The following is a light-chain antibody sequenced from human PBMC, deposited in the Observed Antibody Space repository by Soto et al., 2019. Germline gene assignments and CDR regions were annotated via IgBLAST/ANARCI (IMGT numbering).Light chain of an antibody. Sequence: FMLTQPHSVSESPGKTVTISCTRSSGSIASNYVQWYRQRPGSAPTTVIFEDNQRPSGVPDRFSGSIDSSSNSASLTISGLKTEDEADYYCQSYDSSNWVFGGGTKLTVL. CDR1: SGSIASNY. CDR2: EDN. CDR3: QSYDSSNWV. J-gene: IGLJ3*02. V-gene: IGLV6-57*04.